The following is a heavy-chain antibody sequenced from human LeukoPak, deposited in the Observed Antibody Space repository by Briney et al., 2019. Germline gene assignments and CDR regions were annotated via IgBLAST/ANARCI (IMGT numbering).Heavy chain of an antibody. CDR2: IRGSGGST. Sequence: PGGSLRLSCAAPGFTFSSYAMSWVRQAPGKGLEWVSAIRGSGGSTYYADSVKGRFTISRDNSKNTLYLQMNSLRAEDTAVYYCAKDKDSSGYYPDAFDIWGQGTMVTVSS. CDR3: AKDKDSSGYYPDAFDI. D-gene: IGHD3-22*01. V-gene: IGHV3-23*01. CDR1: GFTFSSYA. J-gene: IGHJ3*02.